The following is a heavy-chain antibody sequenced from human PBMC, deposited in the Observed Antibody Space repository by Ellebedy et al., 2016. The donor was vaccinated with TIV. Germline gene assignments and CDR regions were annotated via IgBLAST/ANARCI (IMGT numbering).Heavy chain of an antibody. Sequence: GESLKISCAASGFTVSSNYMSWVRQAPGKGLEWVSVIYSGGSTYYADSVKGRFTISRDNSKNTLYLQMNSLRAEDTAVYYCAKDRRGYSDGYDWGQGTLVTVSS. D-gene: IGHD5-18*01. J-gene: IGHJ4*02. CDR3: AKDRRGYSDGYD. CDR1: GFTVSSNY. V-gene: IGHV3-53*01. CDR2: IYSGGST.